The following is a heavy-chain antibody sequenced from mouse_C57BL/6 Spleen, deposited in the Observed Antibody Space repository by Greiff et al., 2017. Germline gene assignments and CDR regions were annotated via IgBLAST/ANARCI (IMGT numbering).Heavy chain of an antibody. CDR1: GYSFTGYY. CDR2: INPSTGGT. V-gene: IGHV1-42*01. D-gene: IGHD2-1*01. CDR3: AREGKKLPFAY. Sequence: EVQLQQSGPELVKPGASVKISCKASGYSFTGYYMNWVKQSPEKSLEWIGEINPSTGGTTYNQKFKAKATLTVDKSSSTAYMQLKSLTSEDSAVYYCAREGKKLPFAYWGQGTLVTVSA. J-gene: IGHJ3*01.